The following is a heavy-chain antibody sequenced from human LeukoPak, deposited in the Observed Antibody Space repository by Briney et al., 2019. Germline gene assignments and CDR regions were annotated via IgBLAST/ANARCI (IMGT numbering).Heavy chain of an antibody. CDR2: ISSSSSYI. CDR3: ARGYFDWLPPDY. J-gene: IGHJ4*02. V-gene: IGHV3-21*01. CDR1: GFTFSSYS. D-gene: IGHD3-9*01. Sequence: GGSLRLSCAASGFTFSSYSMKWVRQAPGKGLEWVSSISSSSSYIYYADSVKGRFTISRDNAKNSLYLQMNSLRAEDTAVYYCARGYFDWLPPDYWGQGTLVTVSS.